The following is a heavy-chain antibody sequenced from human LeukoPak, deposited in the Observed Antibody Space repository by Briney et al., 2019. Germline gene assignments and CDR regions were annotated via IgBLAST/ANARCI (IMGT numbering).Heavy chain of an antibody. V-gene: IGHV1-2*02. Sequence: ASVKVSCKASGYTFTGYYKHWVRQAPGQGLEWMGWINPNSGGTNYAQKFQGRVTMTRDTSISTAYMELSRLRSGDTAVYYCARSAGGYDYVLGYWGQGTLVTVSS. D-gene: IGHD5-12*01. J-gene: IGHJ4*02. CDR2: INPNSGGT. CDR3: ARSAGGYDYVLGY. CDR1: GYTFTGYY.